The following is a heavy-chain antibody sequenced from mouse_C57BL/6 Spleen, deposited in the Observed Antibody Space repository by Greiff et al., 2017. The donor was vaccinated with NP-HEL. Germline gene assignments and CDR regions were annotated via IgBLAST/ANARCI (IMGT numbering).Heavy chain of an antibody. D-gene: IGHD1-1*01. CDR2: ISGGGGNT. V-gene: IGHV5-9*01. Sequence: EVMLVESGGGLVKPGGSLKLSCAASGFTFSSYTMSWVRQTPEKRLEWVATISGGGGNTYYPDSVKGRFTISRDNAKNTLYLQMSSLRSEDTALYYCARLSHYGSSYDWYFDVWGTGTTVTVSS. J-gene: IGHJ1*03. CDR1: GFTFSSYT. CDR3: ARLSHYGSSYDWYFDV.